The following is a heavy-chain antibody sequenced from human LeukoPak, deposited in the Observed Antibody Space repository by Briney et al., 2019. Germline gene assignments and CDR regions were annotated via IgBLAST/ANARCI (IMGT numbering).Heavy chain of an antibody. CDR1: GFTFSSYA. Sequence: GGSLRLSCAASGFTFSSYAMSWVRQAPGKGLEWVSGISGSGGSTYYADSVKGRFTISRDNSKNTLYLQMTSLRAEDTAVYYCAKEMKPWMHFDYWGQGTLVTVSS. D-gene: IGHD5-12*01. CDR3: AKEMKPWMHFDY. V-gene: IGHV3-23*01. CDR2: ISGSGGST. J-gene: IGHJ4*02.